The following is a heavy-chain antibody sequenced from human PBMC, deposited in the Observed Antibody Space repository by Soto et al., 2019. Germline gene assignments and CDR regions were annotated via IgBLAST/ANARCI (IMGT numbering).Heavy chain of an antibody. V-gene: IGHV4-34*01. CDR1: GGSFSGYY. D-gene: IGHD2-15*01. CDR3: ARAGVVVVAATRWFDP. J-gene: IGHJ5*02. CDR2: INHSGST. Sequence: QVQLQQWGAGLLKPSETLSLTCAVYGGSFSGYYWSWIRQPPGKGLEWIGEINHSGSTNYNPSLKSRVAISVDTSKNQFSLKLSSVTAADTAVYYCARAGVVVVAATRWFDPWGQGTLVTVSS.